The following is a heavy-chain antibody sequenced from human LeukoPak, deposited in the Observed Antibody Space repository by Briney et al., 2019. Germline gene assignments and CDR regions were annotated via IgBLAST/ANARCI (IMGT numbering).Heavy chain of an antibody. J-gene: IGHJ4*02. CDR2: IIPILGIA. D-gene: IGHD2-15*01. CDR3: ARVPRSSREYCSGGSCYSAYFDY. V-gene: IGHV1-69*04. CDR1: GGTFSSYA. Sequence: ASVKVSCKASGGTFSSYAISWVRQAPGPGLEWMGRIIPILGIANYAQKFQGRVTITADKSTSTAYMELSSLRSEDTAVYYCARVPRSSREYCSGGSCYSAYFDYWGQGTLVTVSS.